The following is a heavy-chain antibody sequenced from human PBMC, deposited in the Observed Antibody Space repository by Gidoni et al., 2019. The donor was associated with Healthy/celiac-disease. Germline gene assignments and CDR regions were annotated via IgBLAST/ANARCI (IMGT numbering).Heavy chain of an antibody. Sequence: EVQLVESGGGLVKPGGSLRLSCAASGFTFRSYSMNWVRQAPGKGLEWVSSISSSSSYIYYADSVKGRFTISRDNAKNSLYLQMNSLRAEDTAVYYCARDFTARPIVVVPAAINWFDPWGQGTLVTVSS. J-gene: IGHJ5*02. CDR3: ARDFTARPIVVVPAAINWFDP. CDR1: GFTFRSYS. D-gene: IGHD2-2*01. CDR2: ISSSSSYI. V-gene: IGHV3-21*01.